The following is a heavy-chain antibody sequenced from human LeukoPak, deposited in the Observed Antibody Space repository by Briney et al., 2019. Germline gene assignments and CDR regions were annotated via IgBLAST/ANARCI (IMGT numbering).Heavy chain of an antibody. V-gene: IGHV4-38-2*01. D-gene: IGHD3-10*01. CDR3: ARGRGSGSYPHDY. Sequence: SETLSLTCGVSGYSIGSGHYWGWIRQPPGKELEWIGSIYHSGTTYYNPSLKSRVTISVDTSKNQFSLKLSSVTAADTAVYYCARGRGSGSYPHDYWGQGTLVTVSS. CDR2: IYHSGTT. J-gene: IGHJ4*02. CDR1: GYSIGSGHY.